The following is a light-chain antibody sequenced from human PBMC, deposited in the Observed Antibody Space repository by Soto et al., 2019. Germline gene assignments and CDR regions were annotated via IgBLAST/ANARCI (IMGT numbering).Light chain of an antibody. CDR3: HQYHSPPQT. V-gene: IGKV3-20*01. J-gene: IGKJ2*01. CDR2: AAS. Sequence: EIVLMQSPGTLSLSPGERATLSCRAGQTMTRAYVAWYQQKPGQAPRLLIYAASYRATGISDKFSGSGSGTDFSLTISRLEPEDSAVYYCHQYHSPPQTFGQGTK. CDR1: QTMTRAY.